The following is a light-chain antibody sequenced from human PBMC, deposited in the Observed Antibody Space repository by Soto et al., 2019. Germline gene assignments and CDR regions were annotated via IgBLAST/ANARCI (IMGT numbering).Light chain of an antibody. J-gene: IGKJ1*01. Sequence: EIALTQSPGTLSLSPGERATLSCRASQSVTANYLAWYQQKPGQAPRLLIYAASIGATGIPDRFSGSGSGTDFTLTISRLEPEDSAVYYCLQYGIHLWTCGQGTKVEIK. V-gene: IGKV3-20*01. CDR1: QSVTANY. CDR3: LQYGIHLWT. CDR2: AAS.